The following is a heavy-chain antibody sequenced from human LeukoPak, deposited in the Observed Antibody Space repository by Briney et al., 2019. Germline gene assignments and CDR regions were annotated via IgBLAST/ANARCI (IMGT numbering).Heavy chain of an antibody. J-gene: IGHJ3*02. Sequence: ASVKVSRKTSGGTFSNYAISWVRQAPGQGLEWMGGIIPIFGTGNYAQKFQGRVTITADKSTSTAYMALSSLRSEDTAVYYCARDQLTTDAFDIWGQGTMVTVSS. V-gene: IGHV1-69*06. D-gene: IGHD1-1*01. CDR3: ARDQLTTDAFDI. CDR1: GGTFSNYA. CDR2: IIPIFGTG.